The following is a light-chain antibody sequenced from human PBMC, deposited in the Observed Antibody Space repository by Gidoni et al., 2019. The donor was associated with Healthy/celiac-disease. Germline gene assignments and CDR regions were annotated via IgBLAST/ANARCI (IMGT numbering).Light chain of an antibody. Sequence: EIVWTQSPGTLSLSPGERATLSCRASQSVSSSYLAWYQQKPGQAPRLLIYGASSRATGIPDRFSGSGSGTDFTLTISRLELEDFAVYYCQQYGSSPYTFGQXTKLEIK. V-gene: IGKV3-20*01. CDR1: QSVSSSY. CDR3: QQYGSSPYT. J-gene: IGKJ2*01. CDR2: GAS.